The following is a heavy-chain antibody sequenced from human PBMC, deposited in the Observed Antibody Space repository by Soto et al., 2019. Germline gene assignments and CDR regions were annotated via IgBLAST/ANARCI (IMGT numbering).Heavy chain of an antibody. CDR2: IYPGDSDT. Sequence: PGESLKISCKGSGYSFTSYWIGWVRQMPGKGLEWMGIIYPGDSDTRYSPSFQGQVTISADKSISTAYLQWSSLKASDTAMYYCARTNCSSTSCYGYYYYMDVWGKGTTVTVSS. J-gene: IGHJ6*03. D-gene: IGHD2-2*01. CDR1: GYSFTSYW. V-gene: IGHV5-51*01. CDR3: ARTNCSSTSCYGYYYYMDV.